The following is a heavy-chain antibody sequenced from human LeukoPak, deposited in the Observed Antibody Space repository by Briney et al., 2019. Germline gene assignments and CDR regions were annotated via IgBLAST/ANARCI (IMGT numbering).Heavy chain of an antibody. CDR2: IKPDGTTK. CDR3: ARSIPYGTTWYGRSDY. J-gene: IGHJ4*02. Sequence: PGGSLRLSCATSGFTFSTYWMSWVRQAPGKGLEWVANIKPDGTTKFYVDSVKGRFTISRDNVLNSLYLQMNSLRAEDTAIYYCARSIPYGTTWYGRSDYWGQGTLVTVSS. D-gene: IGHD6-13*01. V-gene: IGHV3-7*03. CDR1: GFTFSTYW.